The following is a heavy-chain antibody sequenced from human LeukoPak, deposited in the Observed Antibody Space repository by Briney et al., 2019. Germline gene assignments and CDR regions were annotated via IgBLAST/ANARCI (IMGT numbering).Heavy chain of an antibody. CDR3: AKEQGSIWRLVTYFDY. D-gene: IGHD2-21*02. J-gene: IGHJ4*02. Sequence: PGGSLRLSCAASGFTFSSYAMSWVRQAPGKGLEWVSAISGSGGSTYYADSVKGRFTISRDNSKNTLYLQMNSLRAEDTAVYYCAKEQGSIWRLVTYFDYWGQGTLVTVSS. V-gene: IGHV3-23*01. CDR2: ISGSGGST. CDR1: GFTFSSYA.